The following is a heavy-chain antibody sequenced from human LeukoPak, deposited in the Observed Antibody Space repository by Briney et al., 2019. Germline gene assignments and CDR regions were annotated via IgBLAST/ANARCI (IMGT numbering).Heavy chain of an antibody. CDR3: ARGSTVTTLYYYYYMDV. Sequence: SETLSLTCTVSGGSISSYYWSWIRQPPGKGLEWIGYIYYRGSTNYNPSLKSRITISVDMSKNQFSLKLSSVTAADTAVYYCARGSTVTTLYYYYYMDVWGKGTTVTISS. J-gene: IGHJ6*03. CDR2: IYYRGST. V-gene: IGHV4-59*01. D-gene: IGHD4-17*01. CDR1: GGSISSYY.